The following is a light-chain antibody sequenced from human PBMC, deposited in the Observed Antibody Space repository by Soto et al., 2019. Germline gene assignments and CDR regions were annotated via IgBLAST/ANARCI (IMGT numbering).Light chain of an antibody. CDR3: QVLNSYPRA. J-gene: IGKJ1*01. CDR2: AAS. V-gene: IGKV1-9*01. Sequence: TQLTQSPSSLSASVGDRVTITCRASQGGGSYFAWHQQKPGSAPRLLIYAASTLHSGVPPRFSGSASGTDFTLTIDSLQPEDFATYYCQVLNSYPRAFGQGTKVEIK. CDR1: QGGGSY.